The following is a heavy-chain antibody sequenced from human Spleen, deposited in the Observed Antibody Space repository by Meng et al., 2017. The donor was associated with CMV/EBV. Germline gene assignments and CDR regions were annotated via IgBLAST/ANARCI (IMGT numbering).Heavy chain of an antibody. J-gene: IGHJ6*02. D-gene: IGHD2-2*01. V-gene: IGHV3-21*01. Sequence: GESLKISCAAPGFTFSSYSMNWVRQAPGKGLEWVSSISSSSSYIYYADSVKGRFTISRDNAKNSLYLQMNSLRAEDTAVYYCARELSPYCSSTSCFGGMDVWGQGTTVTVSS. CDR3: ARELSPYCSSTSCFGGMDV. CDR1: GFTFSSYS. CDR2: ISSSSSYI.